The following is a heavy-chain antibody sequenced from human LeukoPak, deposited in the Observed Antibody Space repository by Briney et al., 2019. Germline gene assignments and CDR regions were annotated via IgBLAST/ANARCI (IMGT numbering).Heavy chain of an antibody. CDR3: ARDETVMTTVLSDAFDI. V-gene: IGHV3-33*01. D-gene: IGHD4-17*01. CDR1: GFTFSSYG. Sequence: GGSLRLSCAESGFTFSSYGMHWVRQAPGKGLEWVALIWYDGSKKFYTDSVKGRFTISRDNSKNTLYLQMNSLRAEDTAVYYCARDETVMTTVLSDAFDIWGQGTMVTVSS. J-gene: IGHJ3*02. CDR2: IWYDGSKK.